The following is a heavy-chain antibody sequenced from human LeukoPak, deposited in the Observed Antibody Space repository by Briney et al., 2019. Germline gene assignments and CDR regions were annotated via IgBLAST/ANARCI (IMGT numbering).Heavy chain of an antibody. CDR2: IYYSGGT. V-gene: IGHV4-31*03. CDR1: GGSISSGGYY. D-gene: IGHD6-6*01. J-gene: IGHJ4*02. Sequence: SQTLSLTCTVSGGSISSGGYYWSWIRQHPGKGLEWIGYIYYSGGTYYNPSLKSRLTISVDTSKNQFSLKLSSVTAADTAVYYCARYSGSYYFDYWGQGTLVTVSS. CDR3: ARYSGSYYFDY.